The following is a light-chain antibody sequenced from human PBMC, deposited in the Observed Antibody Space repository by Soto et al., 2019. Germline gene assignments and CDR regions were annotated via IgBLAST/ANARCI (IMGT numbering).Light chain of an antibody. V-gene: IGKV3-20*01. Sequence: EIVVTQSPGTLSLSPGERATLSCRASQSVSSSYLAWYQQKPGQAPRLLIYGASSRATSIPVRFSGSGSGTDFTLTISRLEPEDFAVYYCQQYGSSPRTFGQGTKVDIK. CDR2: GAS. CDR3: QQYGSSPRT. CDR1: QSVSSSY. J-gene: IGKJ1*01.